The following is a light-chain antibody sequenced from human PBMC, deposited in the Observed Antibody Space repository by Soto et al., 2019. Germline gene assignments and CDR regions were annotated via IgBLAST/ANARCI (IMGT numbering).Light chain of an antibody. V-gene: IGLV2-14*01. Sequence: QSALTQRASVSGSPGQSITISCTGTSSDVGGYDYVSWYQQHPGEAPKLIIYEVSNRPSGVSTRFSGSKSGNTASLTISGLQAEDEADFYCSSFTSSDTLLFGGGTKLTVL. CDR3: SSFTSSDTLL. CDR2: EVS. J-gene: IGLJ2*01. CDR1: SSDVGGYDY.